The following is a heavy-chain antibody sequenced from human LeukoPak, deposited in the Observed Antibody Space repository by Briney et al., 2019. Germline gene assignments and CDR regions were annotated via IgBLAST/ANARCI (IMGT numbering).Heavy chain of an antibody. J-gene: IGHJ4*02. CDR3: ARVDGDGYNIPDY. CDR2: INHSGNT. V-gene: IGHV4-34*01. CDR1: GESFSSYY. D-gene: IGHD5-24*01. Sequence: SETLSLTCAVYGESFSSYYWSWIRQPPGKGLEWIGEINHSGNTNYNPSLKSRVTISVDTSKNQFSLKLSPVTAADTAVYYCARVDGDGYNIPDYWGQGTLVTVSS.